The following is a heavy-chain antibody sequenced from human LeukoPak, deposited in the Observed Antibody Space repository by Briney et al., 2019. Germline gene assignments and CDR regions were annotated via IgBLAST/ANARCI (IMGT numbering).Heavy chain of an antibody. J-gene: IGHJ4*02. CDR1: GGSISGTTSY. CDR2: IYYSGNT. V-gene: IGHV4-39*01. D-gene: IGHD3-10*01. CDR3: ATLLSPQRDS. Sequence: SETLSLTCTVSGGSISGTTSYWGWIRQPPGKGLQWIGSIYYSGNTYYNPSLKSRVTISVDTSKNQFSLTLNSVTAADTAVYYCATLLSPQRDSWGQGTLVTVSS.